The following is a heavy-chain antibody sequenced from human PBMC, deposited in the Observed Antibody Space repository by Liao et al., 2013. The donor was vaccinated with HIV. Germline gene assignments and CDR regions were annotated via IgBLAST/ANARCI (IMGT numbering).Heavy chain of an antibody. CDR3: ARDRSDVVVPAAIRTYFDY. V-gene: IGHV4-34*01. CDR2: INHSGST. Sequence: QVQLQQWGAGLLKPSETLSLTCAVYGGSFSGYYWSWIRQPPGKGLEWIGEINHSGSTNYNPSLKSRVTISVDTSKNQFSLKLSSVTAADTAVYYCARDRSDVVVPAAIRTYFDYWGQGTLVTVSS. D-gene: IGHD2-2*02. J-gene: IGHJ4*02. CDR1: GGSFSGYY.